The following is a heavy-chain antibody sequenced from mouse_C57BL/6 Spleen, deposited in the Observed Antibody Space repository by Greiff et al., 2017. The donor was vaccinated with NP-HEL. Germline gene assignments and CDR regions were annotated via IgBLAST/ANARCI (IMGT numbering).Heavy chain of an antibody. V-gene: IGHV3-6*01. Sequence: EVKVEESGPGLVKPSQSLSLTCSVTGYSITSGYYWNWIRQFPGNKLEWMGYISYDGSNNYNPSLKNRISITRNPSKNQFFLKLNSVTTEDTATYYCAREENYYGSSSYFDYWGQGTTLTVSS. D-gene: IGHD1-1*01. CDR2: ISYDGSN. CDR3: AREENYYGSSSYFDY. J-gene: IGHJ2*01. CDR1: GYSITSGYY.